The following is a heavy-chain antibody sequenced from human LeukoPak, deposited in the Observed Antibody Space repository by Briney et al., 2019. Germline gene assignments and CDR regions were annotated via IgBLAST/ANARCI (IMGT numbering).Heavy chain of an antibody. CDR1: GFTFSSYS. J-gene: IGHJ6*03. V-gene: IGHV3-21*01. CDR3: ARDSVEWLRDIVTPDTDV. D-gene: IGHD5-12*01. Sequence: PGGSLRLSCAASGFTFSSYSMNWVRQAPGKGLEWVSSISSSSSYIYYADSVKGRFTISRDNAKNSLYLQMNSLRAEDTAVYYCARDSVEWLRDIVTPDTDVWGKGTTVTVSS. CDR2: ISSSSSYI.